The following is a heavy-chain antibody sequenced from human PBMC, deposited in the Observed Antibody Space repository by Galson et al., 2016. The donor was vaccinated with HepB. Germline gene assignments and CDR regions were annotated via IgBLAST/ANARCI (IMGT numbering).Heavy chain of an antibody. V-gene: IGHV4-59*01. CDR1: GGSISGYY. J-gene: IGHJ5*01. Sequence: SETLSLTCTVSGGSISGYYWSWLRQPPGKGPEWIGYIHYTGTTNYNPSLESRVTISVDTSENRFSLTVRSVTAADTAVYSCARKYSRFWFDSWGQGTLVAVSS. CDR2: IHYTGTT. CDR3: ARKYSRFWFDS. D-gene: IGHD4-11*01.